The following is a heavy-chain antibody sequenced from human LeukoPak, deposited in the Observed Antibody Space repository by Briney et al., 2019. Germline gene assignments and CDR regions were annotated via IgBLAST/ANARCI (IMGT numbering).Heavy chain of an antibody. CDR2: FSSGGSA. CDR3: ARKQTGTMYDV. Sequence: SETLSLTCIVPGGSISSSSYYWAWIRQSPGRGLEWIGTFSSGGSAYDNPSLTSPVSISKDTSDNQFSLRLYSVTAADTAVYYCARKQTGTMYDVWGQGTQVTASS. D-gene: IGHD1-7*01. J-gene: IGHJ4*02. CDR1: GGSISSSSYY. V-gene: IGHV4-39*07.